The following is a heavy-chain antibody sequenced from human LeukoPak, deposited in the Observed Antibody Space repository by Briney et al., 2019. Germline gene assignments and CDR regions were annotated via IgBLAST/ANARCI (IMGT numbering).Heavy chain of an antibody. V-gene: IGHV1-18*01. CDR2: ISAYNGNT. D-gene: IGHD3-10*01. CDR1: GYTFTSYG. Sequence: GASVKVSCKASGYTFTSYGISWVRQAPGQGLEWMGWISAYNGNTNYAQKFQGRVTMTRDTSISTAYMELSRLKSDDTAVYYCARDTRLLWFGEANNWFDPWGQGTLVTVSS. J-gene: IGHJ5*02. CDR3: ARDTRLLWFGEANNWFDP.